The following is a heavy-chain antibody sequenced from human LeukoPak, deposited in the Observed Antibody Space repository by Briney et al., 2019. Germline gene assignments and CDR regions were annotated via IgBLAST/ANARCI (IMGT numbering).Heavy chain of an antibody. V-gene: IGHV3-21*04. CDR2: ISSSSSYI. D-gene: IGHD2-15*01. J-gene: IGHJ6*03. CDR1: GFTFSSYS. CDR3: ARGVHCSGGSCYSGEYYYYYMDV. Sequence: GGSLRLSCAASGFTFSSYSMNWVRQAPGKGLEWVSSISSSSSYIYYADSVKGRFTISRDNAKNSLYLQMNSLRAEDTALYYCARGVHCSGGSCYSGEYYYYYMDVWGKGTTVTVSS.